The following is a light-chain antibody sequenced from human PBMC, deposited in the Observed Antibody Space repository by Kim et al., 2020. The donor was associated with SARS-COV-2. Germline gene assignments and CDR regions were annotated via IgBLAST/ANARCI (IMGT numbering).Light chain of an antibody. CDR2: DAS. Sequence: SLSPGERATLSCRASQSVSSYLAWYQQKPGQAPRLLISDASNRATGIPARFSGSGSGTDFTLTISSLEPEDFAVYYCQQRSIWPLTFGGGTKLEI. J-gene: IGKJ4*01. CDR3: QQRSIWPLT. CDR1: QSVSSY. V-gene: IGKV3-11*01.